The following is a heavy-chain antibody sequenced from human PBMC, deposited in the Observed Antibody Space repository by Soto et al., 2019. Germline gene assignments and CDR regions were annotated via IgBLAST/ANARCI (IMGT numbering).Heavy chain of an antibody. D-gene: IGHD6-13*01. CDR1: GFTFSSYA. Sequence: GVLRLSCAAPGFTFSSYAMSWVRQAPWKGLEWVSAISGSGGSTYYADSVKGRFTISRDNSKNTLYLQMNSLRAEDTAVYYCAKIRERGYSSSWYYCDYWGQGTLVTVSA. CDR2: ISGSGGST. V-gene: IGHV3-23*01. J-gene: IGHJ4*02. CDR3: AKIRERGYSSSWYYCDY.